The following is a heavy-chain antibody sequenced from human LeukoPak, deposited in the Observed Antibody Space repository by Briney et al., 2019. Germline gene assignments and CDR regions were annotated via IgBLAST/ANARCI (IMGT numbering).Heavy chain of an antibody. CDR1: GYTFTSYY. J-gene: IGHJ6*03. V-gene: IGHV1-46*01. Sequence: EASVKVSXKASGYTFTSYYMHWVRQAPGQGLEWMGIINPSGGSTSYAQKFQGRVTMTRYTSTSTVYMELSSLRSEDTAVYYCARRGPKDYYYYYMDVWGKGTTVTVSS. CDR3: ARRGPKDYYYYYMDV. CDR2: INPSGGST.